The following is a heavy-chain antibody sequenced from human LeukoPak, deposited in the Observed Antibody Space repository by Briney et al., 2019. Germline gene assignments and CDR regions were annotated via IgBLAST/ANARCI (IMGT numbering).Heavy chain of an antibody. V-gene: IGHV3-30*18. J-gene: IGHJ4*02. CDR1: GFIVSGDF. Sequence: PGGSLRLSCAASGFIVSGDFMSWVRQAPGKGLEWVAVISYDGSNKYYADSVKGRFTISRDNSKNTLYLQMNSLRAEDTAVYYCAKDRYAQQLVSYFDYWGQGTLVTVSS. CDR3: AKDRYAQQLVSYFDY. CDR2: ISYDGSNK. D-gene: IGHD6-13*01.